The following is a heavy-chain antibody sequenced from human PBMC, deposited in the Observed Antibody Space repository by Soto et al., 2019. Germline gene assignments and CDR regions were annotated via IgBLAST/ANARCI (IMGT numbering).Heavy chain of an antibody. Sequence: GASVKVSCKASGGTFSSYTISWVRQAPGQGLEWMGRIIPILGIANYAQKFQGRVTITADKSTSTAYMELSSLRSEDTAVYYCARDEELYFIWSGYFNDLFYIRARGTSDPVSS. CDR2: IIPILGIA. CDR1: GGTFSSYT. J-gene: IGHJ3*02. CDR3: ARDEELYFIWSGYFNDLFYI. D-gene: IGHD3-9*01. V-gene: IGHV1-69*04.